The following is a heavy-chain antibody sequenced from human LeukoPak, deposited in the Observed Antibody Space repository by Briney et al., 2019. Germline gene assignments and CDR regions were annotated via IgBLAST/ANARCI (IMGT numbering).Heavy chain of an antibody. CDR1: GFSVGSNY. CDR2: IYTGSTT. V-gene: IGHV3-53*01. J-gene: IGHJ4*02. CDR3: ARGGRFQSFDY. Sequence: PGGSLRLSCAASGFSVGSNYMSRIRQAPGKGLELVSFIYTGSTTHSAESVMGRFTISRDDSQNTVHLHMSGLRAEDTAGYYCARGGRFQSFDYWGQGTLVAVSS.